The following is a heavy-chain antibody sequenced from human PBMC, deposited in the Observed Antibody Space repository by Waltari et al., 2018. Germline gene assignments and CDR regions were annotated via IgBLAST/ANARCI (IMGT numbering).Heavy chain of an antibody. Sequence: QVQLQQWGAGLLKPSETLSLTCAVYGGSFSGYYWSWIRQPPGKGLEWIGEINHSGSTNYNPSLKSRVTISVDTSKNQFSLKLSSVTAADTAVYYCARGIAVDFDYWGQGTLVTVSS. J-gene: IGHJ4*02. CDR3: ARGIAVDFDY. CDR1: GGSFSGYY. D-gene: IGHD6-19*01. V-gene: IGHV4-34*01. CDR2: INHSGST.